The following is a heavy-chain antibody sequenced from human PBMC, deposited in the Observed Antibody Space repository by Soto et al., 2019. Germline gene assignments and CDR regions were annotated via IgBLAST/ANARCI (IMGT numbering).Heavy chain of an antibody. V-gene: IGHV3-23*01. D-gene: IGHD5-18*01. J-gene: IGHJ5*02. CDR2: VSGGIART. Sequence: EVQLLESGGDFVQPGGSLRLSCAASGFNFNHHSVSWIRRAPGKRLEWVSAVSGGIARTYYADGVKGRFIISRDDSKNTVYLQMTNLRADDSAIYFCAASGGYSFPYMGDWFDPWGQGTLVTVSS. CDR3: AASGGYSFPYMGDWFDP. CDR1: GFNFNHHS.